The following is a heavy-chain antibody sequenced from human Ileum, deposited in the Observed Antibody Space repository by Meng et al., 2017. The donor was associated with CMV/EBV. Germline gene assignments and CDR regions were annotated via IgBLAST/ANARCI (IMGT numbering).Heavy chain of an antibody. V-gene: IGHV1-69*10. J-gene: IGHJ4*02. Sequence: SVKVSCKASGGTFSSYAISWVRQAPGQGLEWMGGIIPILGIANYAQKFQGRVTITADKSTSTAYMELSSLRSEDTAVYYCARVGPHLRELRGDYWGQGTLVTVSS. D-gene: IGHD1-7*01. CDR1: GGTFSSYA. CDR2: IIPILGIA. CDR3: ARVGPHLRELRGDY.